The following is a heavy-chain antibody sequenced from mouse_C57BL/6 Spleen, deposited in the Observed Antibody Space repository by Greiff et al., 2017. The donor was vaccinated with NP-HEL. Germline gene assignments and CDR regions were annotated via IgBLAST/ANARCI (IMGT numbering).Heavy chain of an antibody. CDR3: ARFPHITTVVPGLDY. Sequence: QVQLKQSGAELARPGASVKLSCKASGYTFTSYGISWVKQRTGQGLEWIGEIYPRSGNTYYNEKFKGKATLTADKSSSTAYMELRSLTSEDSAVYFCARFPHITTVVPGLDYWGQGTTLTVSS. J-gene: IGHJ2*01. CDR1: GYTFTSYG. CDR2: IYPRSGNT. V-gene: IGHV1-81*01. D-gene: IGHD1-1*01.